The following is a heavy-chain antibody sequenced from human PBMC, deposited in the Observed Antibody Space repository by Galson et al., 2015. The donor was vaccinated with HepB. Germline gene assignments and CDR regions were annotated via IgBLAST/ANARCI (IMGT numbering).Heavy chain of an antibody. CDR2: ISGGGDMT. CDR1: GFTFGSYA. CDR3: AKDWFNSAHYFQY. D-gene: IGHD3-10*01. J-gene: IGHJ4*02. V-gene: IGHV3-23*01. Sequence: SLRLSCAASGFTFGSYAMTWVRQAPGKGLEWVSAISGGGDMTYYADSVKGRFTIFRDNSKNTLYLQMNSLRAEDTAVYYCAKDWFNSAHYFQYWGQGTLVTDSS.